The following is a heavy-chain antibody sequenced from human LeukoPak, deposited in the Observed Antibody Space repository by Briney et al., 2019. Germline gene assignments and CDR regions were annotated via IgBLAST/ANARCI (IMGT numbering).Heavy chain of an antibody. Sequence: PGGSLRLSCAASGFTFSNYAMSWVRQAPGKGLEWVSSIGSSGGSTYYADSVKGRFTISRDNSQNTLYLQMNSLRAEDTAVYYCARDYYFDHWGQGTLVTVSS. CDR1: GFTFSNYA. CDR3: ARDYYFDH. CDR2: IGSSGGST. V-gene: IGHV3-23*01. J-gene: IGHJ4*02.